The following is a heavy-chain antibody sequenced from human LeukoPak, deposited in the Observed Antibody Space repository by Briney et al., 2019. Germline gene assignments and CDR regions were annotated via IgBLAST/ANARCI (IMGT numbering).Heavy chain of an antibody. Sequence: ASVKVSCKASGYTFTSYYMHWVRQAPGQGLEWMGIINPSGGSTSYAQKFQGRVTMTRDTSTSTVYMELSSLRSEDTAVYYCARARVPHCSGGSCYLFDYWGQGTLVTVSS. D-gene: IGHD2-15*01. CDR3: ARARVPHCSGGSCYLFDY. CDR2: INPSGGST. J-gene: IGHJ4*02. V-gene: IGHV1-46*01. CDR1: GYTFTSYY.